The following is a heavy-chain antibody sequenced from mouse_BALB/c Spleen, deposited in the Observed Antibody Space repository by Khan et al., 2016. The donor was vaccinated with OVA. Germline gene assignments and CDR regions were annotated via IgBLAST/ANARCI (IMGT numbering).Heavy chain of an antibody. CDR3: ARGTFDY. J-gene: IGHJ3*01. CDR2: IDPFSTGT. CDR1: GYSFTTYY. Sequence: EVQLQESGPELMKPGASVNISCKASGYSFTTYYIHWVKQSRGKSLEWIGYIDPFSTGTDYNQKFKGQATLTVDKSSNAAYMQLSSLTSEDSAVYYCARGTFDYWGQGTLVTVSA. D-gene: IGHD2-14*01. V-gene: IGHV1S135*01.